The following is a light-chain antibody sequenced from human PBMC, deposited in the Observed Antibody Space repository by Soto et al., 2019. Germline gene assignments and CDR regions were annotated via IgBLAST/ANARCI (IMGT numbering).Light chain of an antibody. V-gene: IGLV2-14*01. Sequence: QSVLTQPASVSGSPGQSITISCTGTSSHVGSYNSVSWHQQHPGQAPNLMIYDVPNRASGVPDRFSASKSGNTASLTISGLQAGDEADYYCSSYRRSSTYVFGTGTKLTVL. CDR3: SSYRRSSTYV. CDR1: SSHVGSYNS. CDR2: DVP. J-gene: IGLJ1*01.